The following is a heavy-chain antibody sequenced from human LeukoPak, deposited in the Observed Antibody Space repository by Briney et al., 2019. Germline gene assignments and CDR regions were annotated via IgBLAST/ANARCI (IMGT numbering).Heavy chain of an antibody. V-gene: IGHV3-33*01. CDR3: ATVGGNYLTKLEY. Sequence: GTSLRLSCAASGFTFSSSGMHWVRQAPGKGLEWVAVIWHDGSNKYYADSVKGRFTISRDQSRNTLYLQMNSLRAEDTALYYCATVGGNYLTKLEYWGQGTPVTVSS. J-gene: IGHJ4*02. D-gene: IGHD1-26*01. CDR1: GFTFSSSG. CDR2: IWHDGSNK.